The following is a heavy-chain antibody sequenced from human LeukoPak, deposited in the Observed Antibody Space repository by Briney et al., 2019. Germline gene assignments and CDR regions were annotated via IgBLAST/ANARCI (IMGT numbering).Heavy chain of an antibody. CDR1: GFTFSSYG. CDR3: ARDPGDYVGNDAFDI. V-gene: IGHV3-33*01. J-gene: IGHJ3*02. CDR2: IWYDGSNK. Sequence: PGRSLRLSCAASGFTFSSYGMHWVRQAPGKGLEWVAVIWYDGSNKCYAESVKGRFTVSRDNSKNTVYLQMNSLRAEDTAVYYCARDPGDYVGNDAFDIWGQGTMVTVSS. D-gene: IGHD4-17*01.